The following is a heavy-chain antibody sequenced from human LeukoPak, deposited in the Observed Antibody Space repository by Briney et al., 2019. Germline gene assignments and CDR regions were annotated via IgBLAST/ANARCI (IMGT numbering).Heavy chain of an antibody. CDR3: ARQGYGAATIKY. J-gene: IGHJ4*02. Sequence: PSETLSLTCAVYGGSFSGYYWSWIRQPPGKGLEWIGEINHSGSTNYNPSLKSRVTISVDTSKNQFSLKLSSVTAADTAVYYCARQGYGAATIKYWGQGTLVTVSS. D-gene: IGHD3-10*01. CDR2: INHSGST. V-gene: IGHV4-34*01. CDR1: GGSFSGYY.